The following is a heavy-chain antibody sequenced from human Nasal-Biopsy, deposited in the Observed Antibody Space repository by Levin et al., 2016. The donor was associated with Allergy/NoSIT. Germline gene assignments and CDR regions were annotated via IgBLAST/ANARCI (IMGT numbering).Heavy chain of an antibody. CDR3: ATGWGNTLNY. J-gene: IGHJ4*02. CDR1: GYTFTSYW. CDR2: IDPTDSQT. D-gene: IGHD2-8*02. V-gene: IGHV5-10-1*01. Sequence: GGSLRLSCKGSGYTFTSYWIAWVRQMPGKGLEWMGRIDPTDSQTNYSPSFQGHATMSADKSISTAYLQWSSLEASDTATYFCATGWGNTLNYWGQGTLVTVSS.